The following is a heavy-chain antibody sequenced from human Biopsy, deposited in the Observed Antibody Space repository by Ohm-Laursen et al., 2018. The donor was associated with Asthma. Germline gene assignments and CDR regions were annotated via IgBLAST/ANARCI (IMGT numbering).Heavy chain of an antibody. J-gene: IGHJ6*02. CDR3: VRGSSSWHHGPFHYYYGLDV. D-gene: IGHD6-13*01. CDR1: SGSGGYMRSGNYY. Sequence: GTLSLTCSLSSGSGGYMRSGNYYWGWIRQPPGKGLEWIGRIYYSGTTYYNPSLETRVTVSADTSKNQFSLKLSSVTAADTAVYYCVRGSSSWHHGPFHYYYGLDVWGQGTTATVSS. CDR2: IYYSGTT. V-gene: IGHV4-39*01.